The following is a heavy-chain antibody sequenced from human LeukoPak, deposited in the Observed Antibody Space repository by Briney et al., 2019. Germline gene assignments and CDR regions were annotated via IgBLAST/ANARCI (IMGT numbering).Heavy chain of an antibody. CDR2: ISWDGGST. V-gene: IGHV3-43D*04. D-gene: IGHD6-6*01. Sequence: PGGFLRLSCAASGFTFDDYAMHWVRQAPGKGLEWVSLISWDGGSTYYADSVKGRFTISRDNSKNSLYLQMNSLRAEDTALYYCAKDIRPRSSSSRGPYYYYYMDVWGEGTTVTVSS. CDR1: GFTFDDYA. J-gene: IGHJ6*03. CDR3: AKDIRPRSSSSRGPYYYYYMDV.